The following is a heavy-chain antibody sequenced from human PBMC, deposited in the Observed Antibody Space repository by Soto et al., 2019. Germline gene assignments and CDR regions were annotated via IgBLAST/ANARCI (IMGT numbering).Heavy chain of an antibody. V-gene: IGHV3-30-3*01. CDR1: GFPFRSYT. CDR2: LSYDGSRQ. Sequence: QVQLVESGGGVVQPGKSLRLSCAASGFPFRSYTMHWVRQAPGKGLEWVAVLSYDGSRQFYGDFVKGRFTISRDSSKNTLYLQMNSLRIEDTAVYFCAREGWDFLDFYLDYWGQGTPVTVSS. J-gene: IGHJ4*02. D-gene: IGHD1-26*01. CDR3: AREGWDFLDFYLDY.